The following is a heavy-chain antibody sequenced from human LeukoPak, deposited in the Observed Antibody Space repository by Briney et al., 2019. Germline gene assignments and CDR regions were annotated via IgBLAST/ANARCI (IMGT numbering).Heavy chain of an antibody. D-gene: IGHD1-1*01. CDR3: ARDRTFKDAFDL. CDR1: GFTFSSYS. V-gene: IGHV3-48*02. CDR2: ISSSTNTI. J-gene: IGHJ3*01. Sequence: GGSLRLSCAASGFTFSSYSMTWVRQAPGKGLEWVSYISSSTNTIYYGESVKGRFTISRDNAQNSLYLQMSSLREDDTAVYYCARDRTFKDAFDLWGQGTMVTVSS.